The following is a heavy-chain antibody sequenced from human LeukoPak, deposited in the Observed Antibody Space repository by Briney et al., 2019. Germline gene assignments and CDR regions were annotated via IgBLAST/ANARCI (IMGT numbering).Heavy chain of an antibody. CDR1: GGSFSSYY. J-gene: IGHJ4*02. CDR2: IYYTGST. CDR3: ARGDSSNWYLLDS. Sequence: SETLSLTCTVSGGSFSSYYWSWIRQPPGKGLEWIGYIYYTGSTSYNPSLKSRVTISLDTSKNQFSLKLSSVTAADTAVYYCARGDSSNWYLLDSWGQGTLVTVSS. V-gene: IGHV4-59*01. D-gene: IGHD6-13*01.